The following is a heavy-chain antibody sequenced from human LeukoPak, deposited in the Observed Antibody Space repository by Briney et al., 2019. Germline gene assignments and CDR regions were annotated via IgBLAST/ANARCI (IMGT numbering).Heavy chain of an antibody. D-gene: IGHD6-19*01. Sequence: GGSLRLSCAASGFTFSSYSMNWVRQARGQGLERVSHISSSSSTIYYADSVKGRFTISRDNARNSLYLQMNSLRAEDTAVYYCARAIGAVAGFDYWGQGTLVTVSS. V-gene: IGHV3-48*01. J-gene: IGHJ4*02. CDR3: ARAIGAVAGFDY. CDR2: ISSSSSTI. CDR1: GFTFSSYS.